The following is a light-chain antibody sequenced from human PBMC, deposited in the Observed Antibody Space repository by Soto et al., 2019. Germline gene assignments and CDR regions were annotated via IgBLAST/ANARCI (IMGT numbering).Light chain of an antibody. J-gene: IGLJ1*01. CDR3: SLYTSENAYV. V-gene: IGLV2-18*01. Sequence: QSVFTQPASVSGSPGQSVTISCTGTSTDFVSYNRVSWYQQPSGTAPKLMIYEVSKRPSGVPDRFSGSKSGNTASLTISGLQAADEADYYCSLYTSENAYVFGTGTKVTVL. CDR1: STDFVSYNR. CDR2: EVS.